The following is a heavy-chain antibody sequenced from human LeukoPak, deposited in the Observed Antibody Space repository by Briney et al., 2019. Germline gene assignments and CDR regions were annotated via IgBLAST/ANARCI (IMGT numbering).Heavy chain of an antibody. CDR2: INPNSCGT. D-gene: IGHD5-24*01. J-gene: IGHJ4*02. CDR3: ARPMATTRIGDFDY. V-gene: IGHV1-2*02. Sequence: ASVTVSCKASGYTLTRYYMHWVRQAPGQGLEGVGWINPNSCGTNYAQKFQGRVTMTRDTSISPAYMELSRLRSDDTAVYYCARPMATTRIGDFDYWGQGTLVTVSS. CDR1: GYTLTRYY.